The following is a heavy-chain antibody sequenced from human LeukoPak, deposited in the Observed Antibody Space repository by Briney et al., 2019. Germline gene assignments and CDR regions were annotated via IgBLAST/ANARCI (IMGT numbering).Heavy chain of an antibody. CDR1: GFTFSSYA. CDR3: VRALYDGSGYYSHFDY. D-gene: IGHD3-22*01. Sequence: GGSLRLSCAASGFTFSSYAMSWVRQAPGEGLEWVSSITRSSIYTYYADSVKGRFTISRDNAKKSLYLQMNSLRTEDTAVYYCVRALYDGSGYYSHFDYWGQGTLVTVSS. CDR2: ITRSSIYT. J-gene: IGHJ4*02. V-gene: IGHV3-21*01.